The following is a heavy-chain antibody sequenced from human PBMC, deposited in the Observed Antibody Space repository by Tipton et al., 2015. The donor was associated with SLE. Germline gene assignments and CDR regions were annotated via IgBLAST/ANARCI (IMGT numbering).Heavy chain of an antibody. CDR3: TRLAGRRFPFDS. CDR1: GGSISSGSYY. Sequence: TLSLTCTVSGGSISSGSYYWSWIRQPAGKGLEWIGRIYTSGSTNYNPSLKSRVTISVDTSKNQFSLKLSSVTAADTAVYYCTRLAGRRFPFDSWGQGTLVTVSS. V-gene: IGHV4-61*02. J-gene: IGHJ4*02. D-gene: IGHD6-6*01. CDR2: IYTSGST.